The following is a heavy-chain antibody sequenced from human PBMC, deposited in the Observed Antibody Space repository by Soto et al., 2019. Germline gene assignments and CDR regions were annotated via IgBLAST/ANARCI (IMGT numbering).Heavy chain of an antibody. D-gene: IGHD3-16*01. CDR1: GYTFTGYY. V-gene: IGHV1-2*02. J-gene: IGHJ4*02. CDR3: AGGGNIGLSDFDY. CDR2: INPNSGCT. Sequence: QVQLVQSGAEVKKPGASVKVSCKASGYTFTGYYLHWLRQAPGQGLEWMGWINPNSGCTNYAQKFQGRITMTRDTSISKAYMDLSRLRYDDTAVYYCAGGGNIGLSDFDYWGQGTLVTVSS.